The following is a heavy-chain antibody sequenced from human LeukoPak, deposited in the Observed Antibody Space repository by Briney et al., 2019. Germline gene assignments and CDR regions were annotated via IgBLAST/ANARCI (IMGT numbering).Heavy chain of an antibody. CDR1: GFTFDDYT. V-gene: IGHV3-43*01. J-gene: IGHJ6*02. CDR2: ISWDGGST. D-gene: IGHD3-16*01. CDR3: AKDTGGYYYGMDV. Sequence: GGSLRLSCAASGFTFDDYTMHWVRQAPGKGLEWVSLISWDGGSTYYADSVKGRFTISRDNSKNSLYLQMNSLRTEDTALYYCAKDTGGYYYGMDVWGQGTTVTVSS.